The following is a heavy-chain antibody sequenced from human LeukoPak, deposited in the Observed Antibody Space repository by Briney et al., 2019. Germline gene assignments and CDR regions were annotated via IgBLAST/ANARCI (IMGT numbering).Heavy chain of an antibody. D-gene: IGHD6-6*01. CDR3: ARDSPSSSSYFY. CDR1: GYTFTGYY. CDR2: INPNSGGT. Sequence: GASVKVSCKASGYTFTGYYMHWVRQAPGQGLEWMGWINPNSGGTNYAQKFQGRVTMTSDTSISTAYMELSRLRSDDTAVYYCARDSPSSSSYFYWGQGTLVTVSS. J-gene: IGHJ4*02. V-gene: IGHV1-2*02.